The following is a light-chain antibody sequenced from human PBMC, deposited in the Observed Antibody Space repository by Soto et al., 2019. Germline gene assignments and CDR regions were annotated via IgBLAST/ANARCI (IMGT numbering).Light chain of an antibody. CDR2: KAS. CDR3: QHYNSYSEA. CDR1: HNISSW. Sequence: DIHMTQSPPTLSASAGDRVTITCRASHNISSWLAWYQQKPGEPPKLLIYKASTVKSGVPGRFSGSGSGTEFTLTISSLQADDVATYYCQHYNSYSEAFGQGTKVDIK. J-gene: IGKJ1*01. V-gene: IGKV1-5*03.